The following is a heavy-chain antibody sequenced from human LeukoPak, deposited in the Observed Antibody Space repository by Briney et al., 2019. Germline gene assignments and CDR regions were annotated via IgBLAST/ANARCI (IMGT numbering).Heavy chain of an antibody. CDR3: AIVALTAAGTMWANTHFDY. Sequence: ASVKVSCKASVYTFTGYYMHWVPQAPGQGLEWMGWINPNSGGTNYAQKFQGRVTMTRDTSISTAYMELSRLRSDDTAVYYCAIVALTAAGTMWANTHFDYWGQGTLVTVSS. D-gene: IGHD6-13*01. J-gene: IGHJ4*02. V-gene: IGHV1-2*02. CDR1: VYTFTGYY. CDR2: INPNSGGT.